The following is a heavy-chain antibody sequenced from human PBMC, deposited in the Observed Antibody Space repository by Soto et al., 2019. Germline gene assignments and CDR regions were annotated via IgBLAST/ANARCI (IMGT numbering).Heavy chain of an antibody. J-gene: IGHJ4*02. CDR3: ARLLDSWGEPHYFDS. CDR1: GYTFSSNW. Sequence: PGESLKISCQTSGYTFSSNWIGWVRQMPGKGLEWMGIIYPGDSETRYSASFQGQVTTSADRSFSTAYLQWTSLQASDTAMYYYARLLDSWGEPHYFDSWGQGTMVTVSS. V-gene: IGHV5-51*01. CDR2: IYPGDSET. D-gene: IGHD3-16*01.